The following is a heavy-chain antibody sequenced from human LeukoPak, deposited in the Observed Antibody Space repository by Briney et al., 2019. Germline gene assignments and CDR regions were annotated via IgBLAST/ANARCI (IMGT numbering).Heavy chain of an antibody. V-gene: IGHV1-69*01. CDR2: IIPIFGTA. CDR3: AREPVSGWYTSDYYFDY. J-gene: IGHJ4*02. CDR1: GGTFSSYA. Sequence: SVKVSCKASGGTFSSYAISWVRQAPGQGLEWMGGIIPIFGTANYAQKFQGRVTITADESTSTAYMELSSLRSEDTAVYYCAREPVSGWYTSDYYFDYWGQGTLVTVSS. D-gene: IGHD6-19*01.